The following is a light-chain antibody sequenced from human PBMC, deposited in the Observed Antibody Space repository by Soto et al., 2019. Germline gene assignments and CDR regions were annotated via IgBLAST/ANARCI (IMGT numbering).Light chain of an antibody. CDR1: SSDVGGYDY. CDR2: DVS. CDR3: SSYTSSNTLVV. V-gene: IGLV2-14*03. J-gene: IGLJ2*01. Sequence: QSVLTQPASVSGSPGQSITISCTGTSSDVGGYDYVSWYQQHPGKAPKLMIHDVSNRPSGVSNRFSGSKSGNMASLTISGLQAEDEADYYCSSYTSSNTLVVFGGGTKVTVL.